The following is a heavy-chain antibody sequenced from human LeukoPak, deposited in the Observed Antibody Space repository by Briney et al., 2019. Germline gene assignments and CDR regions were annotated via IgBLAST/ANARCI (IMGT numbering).Heavy chain of an antibody. D-gene: IGHD4-23*01. CDR3: AGVSTVVTPYYYYNNYMDV. V-gene: IGHV4-59*01. CDR2: VYFSGST. CDR1: GGSISGYY. J-gene: IGHJ6*03. Sequence: SETLSLTCTVSGGSISGYYWSWIRQPPGKGLEWIGDVYFSGSTNYNPSLKSRVTISVDTSKSQFSLQLSSVTAADTAVYYCAGVSTVVTPYYYYNNYMDVWGKGTSVTVSS.